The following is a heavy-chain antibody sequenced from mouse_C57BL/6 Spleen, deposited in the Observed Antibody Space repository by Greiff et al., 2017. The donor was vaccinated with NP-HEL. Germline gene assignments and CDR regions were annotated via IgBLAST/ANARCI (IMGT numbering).Heavy chain of an antibody. Sequence: EVQLQQSGAELVRPGASVKLSCTASGFNIKDYYMHWVKQRPEQGLEWIGRIDPEDGDTEYAPKFQGKATMTADTSSNTAYLQLSSLTSEDTAVYYCTTPPPLYCGSSPCAYGGQGTLVTVSA. V-gene: IGHV14-1*01. D-gene: IGHD1-1*02. CDR3: TTPPPLYCGSSPCAY. CDR1: GFNIKDYY. J-gene: IGHJ3*01. CDR2: IDPEDGDT.